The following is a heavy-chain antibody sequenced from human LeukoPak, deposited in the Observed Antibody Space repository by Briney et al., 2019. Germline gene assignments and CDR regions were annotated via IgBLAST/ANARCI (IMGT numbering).Heavy chain of an antibody. D-gene: IGHD4-17*01. CDR2: IYHSGST. Sequence: SQTLSLTCAVSGSSISSDGYSWSWIRQPPGKGLEWIGYIYHSGSTYYNPSLKSRVTISVDRSKNQFSLKLSSVTAADTAVYYCAREGRGGDYDYWGQGTLVTVSS. V-gene: IGHV4-30-2*01. J-gene: IGHJ4*02. CDR3: AREGRGGDYDY. CDR1: GSSISSDGYS.